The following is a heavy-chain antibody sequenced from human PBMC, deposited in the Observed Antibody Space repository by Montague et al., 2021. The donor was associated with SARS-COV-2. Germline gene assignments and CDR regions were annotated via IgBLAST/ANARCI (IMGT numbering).Heavy chain of an antibody. V-gene: IGHV4-39*07. CDR1: GGCISRSTHY. D-gene: IGHD3-10*01. J-gene: IGHJ6*02. CDR3: ARDDIVLQGVTKGMDV. Sequence: SETLSLTCTVAGGCISRSTHYWGWIRQPPGKVLVWIGNMYYSGSTYYNPSLKSRVTISIDTSKNQFSLKLSSVTAADTAVCYCARDDIVLQGVTKGMDVWGQGTTVTVSS. CDR2: MYYSGST.